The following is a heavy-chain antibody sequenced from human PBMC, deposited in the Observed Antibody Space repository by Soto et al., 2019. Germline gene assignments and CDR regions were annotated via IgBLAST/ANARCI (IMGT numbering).Heavy chain of an antibody. D-gene: IGHD2-21*02. CDR1: GFTFSSYG. CDR2: ILYDGRNK. V-gene: IGHV3-30*18. Sequence: QVQLVESGGGVVQPGRSLRLSCAASGFTFSSYGMHWVRQAPGKGLEWVAVILYDGRNKYYADTVKGRFTISRDNSKNPLYLQMNSLSAEDKAVYYCAKDKRSLVVTAPFDYCGQGTLVTVSS. J-gene: IGHJ4*02. CDR3: AKDKRSLVVTAPFDY.